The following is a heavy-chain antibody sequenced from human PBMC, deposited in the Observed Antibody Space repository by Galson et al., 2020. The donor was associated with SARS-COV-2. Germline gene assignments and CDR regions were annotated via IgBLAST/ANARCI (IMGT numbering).Heavy chain of an antibody. Sequence: SETLSLTCTVSGGTISSYYWSWIRQPPGKGLEWIGYIYYSGSTNYNPSLKSRVTISVDTSKNQFSLKLSSVTAADTAVYYCARHPWRPATKVVTAKPDAFDIWGQGTMVTVSS. J-gene: IGHJ3*02. CDR3: ARHPWRPATKVVTAKPDAFDI. V-gene: IGHV4-59*08. CDR1: GGTISSYY. D-gene: IGHD2-21*02. CDR2: IYYSGST.